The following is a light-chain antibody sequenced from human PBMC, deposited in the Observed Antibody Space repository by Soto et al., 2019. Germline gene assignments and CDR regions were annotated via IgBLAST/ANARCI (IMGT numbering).Light chain of an antibody. CDR2: SND. CDR1: SSNIGTNT. Sequence: QSVLTQPPSASGTPGQGVTISCSGSSSNIGTNTVNWYKQLPGTAPKLLIYSNDLRPSGVPDRFSGSKSGTSASLAISGLQSEDEADYYCEAWDDSRYGSVFGGETKLTVL. J-gene: IGLJ2*01. CDR3: EAWDDSRYGSV. V-gene: IGLV1-44*01.